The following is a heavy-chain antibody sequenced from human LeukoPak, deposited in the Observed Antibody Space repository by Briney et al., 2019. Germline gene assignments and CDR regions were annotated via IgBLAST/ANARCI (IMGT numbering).Heavy chain of an antibody. Sequence: SETLSLTCTVSGGSISSYYWSWIRQPPGKGLEWIGYIYYSGSTNYNPSLKSRVTISVDTSKNQFSLKLSSVTAADTAVYYCARVEYSSHTDWFDPWGQGTLVTVSS. CDR2: IYYSGST. D-gene: IGHD6-6*01. V-gene: IGHV4-59*01. J-gene: IGHJ5*02. CDR1: GGSISSYY. CDR3: ARVEYSSHTDWFDP.